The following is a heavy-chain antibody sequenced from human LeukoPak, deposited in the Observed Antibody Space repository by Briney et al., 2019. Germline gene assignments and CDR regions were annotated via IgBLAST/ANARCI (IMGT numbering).Heavy chain of an antibody. Sequence: ASVKVSFKASGYTFTIYDINWVRQATGQGLEWMGWMNPNSGNTGYAQKFQGRVTMTRNTSISTAYMELSSLRSEDTAVYYCARGVRGGVVLMGAPRTYYFDYWGQGTLVTVSS. D-gene: IGHD2-8*01. J-gene: IGHJ4*02. V-gene: IGHV1-8*01. CDR1: GYTFTIYD. CDR2: MNPNSGNT. CDR3: ARGVRGGVVLMGAPRTYYFDY.